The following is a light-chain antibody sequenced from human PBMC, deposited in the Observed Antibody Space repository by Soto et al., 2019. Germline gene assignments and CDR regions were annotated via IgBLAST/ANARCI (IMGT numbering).Light chain of an antibody. CDR1: QSVSSN. CDR3: QQYNNWPPYT. Sequence: EIVMTQSPATLSVSPGERATLSCRASQSVSSNLAWYQQKPGQAPRLLIYGASTRATGIPARFSGSGSGTEFTLTIRRLQSEDFAVYSCQQYNNWPPYTFGQGTKLEIK. J-gene: IGKJ2*01. CDR2: GAS. V-gene: IGKV3-15*01.